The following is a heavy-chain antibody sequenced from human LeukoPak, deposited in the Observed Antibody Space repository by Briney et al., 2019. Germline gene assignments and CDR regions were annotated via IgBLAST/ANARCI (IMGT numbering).Heavy chain of an antibody. D-gene: IGHD2-2*01. V-gene: IGHV1-18*01. CDR1: GYTFTSFG. CDR3: ARTCPLLYCSSSFFDP. CDR2: ISAYNGDT. Sequence: ASVKVSCKPSGYTFTSFGISWVRQAPGQGLEWMGWISAYNGDTKSAPKFQGRVTMTTDTPTTTAYMDLRSLRSDDTAVYCCARTCPLLYCSSSFFDPWGRGTLVTVSS. J-gene: IGHJ5*02.